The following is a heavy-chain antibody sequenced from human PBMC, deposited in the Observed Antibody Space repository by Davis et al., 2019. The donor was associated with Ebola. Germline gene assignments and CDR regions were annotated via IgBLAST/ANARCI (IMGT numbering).Heavy chain of an antibody. CDR2: ISYDGSNK. CDR1: GFTFSSYA. CDR3: AREAGSYGY. D-gene: IGHD1-26*01. V-gene: IGHV3-30*04. Sequence: GGSLRLSCAASGFTFSSYAMHWVRQAPGKGLEWVAVISYDGSNKYYADSVKGRFTISRDNSKNTLYLQMSSLRAEDTAVYYCAREAGSYGYWGQGTLVTVSS. J-gene: IGHJ4*02.